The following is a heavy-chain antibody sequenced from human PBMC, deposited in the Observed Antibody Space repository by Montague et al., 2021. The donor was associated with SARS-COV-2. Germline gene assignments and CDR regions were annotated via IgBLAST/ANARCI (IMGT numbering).Heavy chain of an antibody. CDR3: ARDLRRITIFGGVLNYYYGIDV. D-gene: IGHD3-3*01. CDR1: GFTFSGYG. Sequence: SLRLSCAASGFTFSGYGMHWVRQAPGKGLEWVAVIWYDGSNKYYADSVKGRFTISRDNSKNTLYLQMNSLRAEDTAVYYCARDLRRITIFGGVLNYYYGIDVWGQGTTVTVSS. V-gene: IGHV3-33*01. J-gene: IGHJ6*02. CDR2: IWYDGSNK.